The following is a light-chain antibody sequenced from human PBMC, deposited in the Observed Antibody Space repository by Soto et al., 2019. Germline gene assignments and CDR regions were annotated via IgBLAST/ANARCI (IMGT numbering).Light chain of an antibody. V-gene: IGKV1-5*01. J-gene: IGKJ1*01. CDR1: QTINNW. CDR2: DAS. Sequence: DIKVNHSLAIVSATERDRVTITCRATQTINNWLAWYQQKPGRAPKLLIYDASSLESGVPSRFSGSGSATEFTLTISILQPDDSATYYCQEYAIFPRPFAQGSKLDI. CDR3: QEYAIFPRP.